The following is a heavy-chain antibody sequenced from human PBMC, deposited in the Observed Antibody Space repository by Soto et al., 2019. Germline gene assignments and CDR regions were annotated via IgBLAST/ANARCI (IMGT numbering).Heavy chain of an antibody. J-gene: IGHJ3*02. V-gene: IGHV1-69*13. Sequence: SVKVSCKASGYTFTSYAISWVRQAPGQGLEWMGGIIPIFGTANYAQKFQGRVTITADESTSTAYMELSSLRSEDTAVYYCARDSPIAARPGAFDIWGQGTMVTVSS. CDR3: ARDSPIAARPGAFDI. D-gene: IGHD6-6*01. CDR2: IIPIFGTA. CDR1: GYTFTSYA.